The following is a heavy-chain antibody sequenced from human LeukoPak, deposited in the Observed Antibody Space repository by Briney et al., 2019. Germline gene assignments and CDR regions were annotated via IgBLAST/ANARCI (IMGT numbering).Heavy chain of an antibody. D-gene: IGHD6-19*01. CDR1: GFTFNNYA. J-gene: IGHJ4*02. CDR2: ISGSGGST. CDR3: ASLAVAGIGPNPFDY. V-gene: IGHV3-23*01. Sequence: PGGSLRLSCAASGFTFNNYAMSWVRQAPGKGLEWVSAISGSGGSTYYADSVKGRFTVSRDNSKNTLYLQMNSLRAEDTAVYYCASLAVAGIGPNPFDYWGQGTLVTVSS.